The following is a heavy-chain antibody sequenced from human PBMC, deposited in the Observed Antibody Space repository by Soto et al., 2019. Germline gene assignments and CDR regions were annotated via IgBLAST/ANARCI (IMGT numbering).Heavy chain of an antibody. J-gene: IGHJ6*03. V-gene: IGHV3-9*01. Sequence: GGSLRLSCAASGFTFDDYAMHWVRQAPGKGLEWVSGISWNSGSIGYADSVKGRFTISRDNAKNSLYLQMNSLRAEDTALYYCAKDISRLDYDFWSGYLFSYMDVWGKGTTVTVSS. CDR2: ISWNSGSI. CDR3: AKDISRLDYDFWSGYLFSYMDV. CDR1: GFTFDDYA. D-gene: IGHD3-3*01.